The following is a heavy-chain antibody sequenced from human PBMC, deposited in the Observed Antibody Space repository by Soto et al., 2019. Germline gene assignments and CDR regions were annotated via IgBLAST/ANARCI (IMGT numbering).Heavy chain of an antibody. D-gene: IGHD2-15*01. CDR2: IWYDGSNK. J-gene: IGHJ3*02. Sequence: QVQLVESGGGVVQPGRSLRLSCAASGFTFSSYGMHWVRQAPGKGLEWVAVIWYDGSNKYYADSVKGRFTISRDNSKNTLYLQMNSLRAEDTAVYYCARANGVVVVAASSFDAFDIWDQGTMVTVSS. V-gene: IGHV3-33*01. CDR1: GFTFSSYG. CDR3: ARANGVVVVAASSFDAFDI.